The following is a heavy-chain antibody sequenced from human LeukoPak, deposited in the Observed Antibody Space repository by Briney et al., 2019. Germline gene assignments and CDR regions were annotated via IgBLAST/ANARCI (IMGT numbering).Heavy chain of an antibody. CDR3: ARRATTERGHSYGLDF. J-gene: IGHJ4*02. CDR2: ISWNSGTI. Sequence: GGSLRLSCAASGFTFEDYAMHWVRQAPGKGLEWVSGISWNSGTIGYADSVKGRFTISRDNAKNSLYLQMNSLRAEDTAMYYCARRATTERGHSYGLDFWGQGTLVTVSS. V-gene: IGHV3-9*01. D-gene: IGHD5-18*01. CDR1: GFTFEDYA.